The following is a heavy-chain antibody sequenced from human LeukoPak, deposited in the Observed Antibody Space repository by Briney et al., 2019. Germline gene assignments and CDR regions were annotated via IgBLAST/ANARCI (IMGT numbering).Heavy chain of an antibody. CDR2: IYTSGST. J-gene: IGHJ4*02. CDR3: ARNSCPSGSCYDNRGYFDY. CDR1: GGSISSYY. V-gene: IGHV4-4*08. D-gene: IGHD2-15*01. Sequence: PSETLSLTCTVSGGSISSYYWSWIRQSPGKGLEWIGRIYTSGSTNYNPSLKSRVTISVDTSKNQFSLKLSSVTAADTAVYYCARNSCPSGSCYDNRGYFDYWGQGTLVTVSS.